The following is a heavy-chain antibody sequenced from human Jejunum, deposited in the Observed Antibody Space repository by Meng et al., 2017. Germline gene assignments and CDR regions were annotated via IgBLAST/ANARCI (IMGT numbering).Heavy chain of an antibody. CDR1: GGSVSSNSAG. J-gene: IGHJ4*02. CDR2: THYRSKWYI. V-gene: IGHV6-1*01. D-gene: IGHD1-26*01. CDR3: AGGGLVRSTRGYFDY. Sequence: QIQQQQSCRGLVNPSQTLSHTCSISGGSVSSNSAGWNGIRQSPSRGLEWLGRTHYRSKWYIDYAVSVKSRITINPDTSKNQFSLHLNSVTTEDTAVYYCAGGGLVRSTRGYFDYWGQGTLVTVSS.